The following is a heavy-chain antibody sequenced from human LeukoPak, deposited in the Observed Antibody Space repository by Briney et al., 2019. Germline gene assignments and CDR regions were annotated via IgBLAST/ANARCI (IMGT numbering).Heavy chain of an antibody. D-gene: IGHD1-1*01. CDR2: IIPILGIA. V-gene: IGHV1-69*04. CDR1: GYTFTSYY. J-gene: IGHJ4*02. CDR3: ARDGQLERIWRNKKGYYFDY. Sequence: GASVKVSCKASGYTFTSYYMHWVRQAPGQGLEWMGRIIPILGIANYAQKFQGRVTITADKSTSTAYMELSSLRSEDTAVYYCARDGQLERIWRNKKGYYFDYWGQGTLVTVSS.